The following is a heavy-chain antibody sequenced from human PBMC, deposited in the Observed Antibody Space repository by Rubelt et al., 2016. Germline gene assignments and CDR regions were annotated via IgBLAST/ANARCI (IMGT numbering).Heavy chain of an antibody. Sequence: VQLVESGGGVVQPGRSLRLSCAASGFTFSSYAMHWVRQAPGKGLEWVSSISSSSSYIYYADSVKGGFTISMDNAKNSLYLQMNSLRAEDTAVYYCAREVTAVAASEFDYWGQGTLVTVSS. CDR3: AREVTAVAASEFDY. CDR2: ISSSSSYI. CDR1: GFTFSSYA. D-gene: IGHD6-19*01. V-gene: IGHV3-21*01. J-gene: IGHJ4*02.